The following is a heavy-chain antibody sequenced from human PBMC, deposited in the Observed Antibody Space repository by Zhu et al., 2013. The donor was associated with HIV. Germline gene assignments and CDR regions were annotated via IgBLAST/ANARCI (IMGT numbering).Heavy chain of an antibody. J-gene: IGHJ6*03. CDR2: IYYSGST. CDR1: GGSISSGDYY. V-gene: IGHV4-30-4*01. CDR3: ARRIVVVPAAISYMDV. Sequence: VQLQESGPGLVKPSQTLSLTCTVSGGSISSGDYYWSWIRQPPGKGLEWIGYIYYSGSTYYNPSLKSRVTISVDTSKNQFSLKLSSVTAADTAVYYCARRIVVVPAAISYMDVWGKGTTVTVSS. D-gene: IGHD2-2*01.